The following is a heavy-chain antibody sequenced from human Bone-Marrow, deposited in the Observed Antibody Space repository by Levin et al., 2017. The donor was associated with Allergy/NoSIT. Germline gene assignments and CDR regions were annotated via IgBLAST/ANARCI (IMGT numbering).Heavy chain of an antibody. CDR2: VSSDGNNK. CDR3: ARGRAYCGSGNYGRDMGMDV. D-gene: IGHD3-10*01. CDR1: GFTFSNYA. J-gene: IGHJ6*02. Sequence: PGGSLRLSCVVSGFTFSNYAMHWVRQAPGKGLEWVAVVSSDGNNKYYADSVKGRFTISRDNSKHTLFLQLNSLRPEDTAIYYCARGRAYCGSGNYGRDMGMDVWGQGTRVTVSS. V-gene: IGHV3-30*04.